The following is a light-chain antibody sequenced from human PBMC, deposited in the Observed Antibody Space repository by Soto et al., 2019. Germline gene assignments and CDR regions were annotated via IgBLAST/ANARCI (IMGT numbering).Light chain of an antibody. CDR3: QQAYSFPIT. Sequence: EIVLTQSPATLSLSPGERATLSCRASRSVSSYLAWYQQKPGQAPRLLIYDASNRATGIPARFSGSGSGTDFTLTINSLQPEDFATYYCQQAYSFPITFGQGTRLEIK. V-gene: IGKV3-11*01. CDR2: DAS. CDR1: RSVSSY. J-gene: IGKJ5*01.